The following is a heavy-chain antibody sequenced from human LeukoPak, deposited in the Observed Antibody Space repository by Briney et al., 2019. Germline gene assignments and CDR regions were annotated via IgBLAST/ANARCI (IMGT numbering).Heavy chain of an antibody. D-gene: IGHD1-26*01. CDR2: TYYSGST. CDR3: ARGPFRGTGDVALDI. Sequence: PSETLSLTCTVSGGSVSSYYWSWIRQPPGKGLEWMGYTYYSGSTHYNPSLTSRVAISVDTSKDQFSLRLSSVTAADTAIYYCARGPFRGTGDVALDIWGQGTKVTVS. J-gene: IGHJ3*02. CDR1: GGSVSSYY. V-gene: IGHV4-59*02.